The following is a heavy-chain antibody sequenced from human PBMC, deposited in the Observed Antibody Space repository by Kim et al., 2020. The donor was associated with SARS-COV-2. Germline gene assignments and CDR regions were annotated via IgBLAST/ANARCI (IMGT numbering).Heavy chain of an antibody. J-gene: IGHJ4*02. V-gene: IGHV3-23*01. CDR2: ISGSGGST. CDR1: GFTFSSYA. D-gene: IGHD6-19*01. Sequence: GGSLRLSCAASGFTFSSYAMSWVRQAPGKGLEWVSAISGSGGSTYYADSVKGRLTISRDNSKNTLYLQMNSLRAEDTAVYYCAKHPGLRYGSCWSFFDYWGQGTLVTVSS. CDR3: AKHPGLRYGSCWSFFDY.